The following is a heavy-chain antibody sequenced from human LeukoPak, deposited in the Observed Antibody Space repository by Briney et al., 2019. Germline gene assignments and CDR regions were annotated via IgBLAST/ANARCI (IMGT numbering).Heavy chain of an antibody. CDR2: IYYSGST. V-gene: IGHV4-59*01. Sequence: PSETLSLTCTVSGGSISSYYWSWIRQPPGKGLESIGYIYYSGSTNYNPSLKSRVTISVDTSKNQFSLKLSSVTAADTAVYYCARVDYYDSSGYYFNNWFDPWGQGTLVTVSS. D-gene: IGHD3-22*01. CDR1: GGSISSYY. J-gene: IGHJ5*02. CDR3: ARVDYYDSSGYYFNNWFDP.